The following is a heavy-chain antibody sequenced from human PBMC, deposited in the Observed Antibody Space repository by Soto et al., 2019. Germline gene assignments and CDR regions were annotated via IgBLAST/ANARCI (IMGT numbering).Heavy chain of an antibody. CDR3: ARSLPGTYGAFDL. D-gene: IGHD1-7*01. J-gene: IGHJ3*01. CDR2: ISGSGGST. CDR1: GFTFSSYA. V-gene: IGHV3-23*01. Sequence: GGSLRLSCAASGFTFSSYAMSWVRQAPGKGLEWVSAISGSGGSTTYADSVRGRFTISRDNAKNTVYLQMDSLRAEDTAVYYCARSLPGTYGAFDLWGQGTMVTVSS.